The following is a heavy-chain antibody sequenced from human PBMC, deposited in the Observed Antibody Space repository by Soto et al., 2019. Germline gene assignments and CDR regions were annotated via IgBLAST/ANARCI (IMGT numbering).Heavy chain of an antibody. Sequence: ASVKVSCNASGYTFTSYDINWVRQATGHGLEWMGWMNPNSGNTGYAQKFQGRVTMTRNPSISTAYMELSSLRSEDTAVYYCARTCSSTSCYSFYGMDVWGQGTTVTVSS. CDR1: GYTFTSYD. V-gene: IGHV1-8*01. CDR2: MNPNSGNT. J-gene: IGHJ6*02. D-gene: IGHD2-2*02. CDR3: ARTCSSTSCYSFYGMDV.